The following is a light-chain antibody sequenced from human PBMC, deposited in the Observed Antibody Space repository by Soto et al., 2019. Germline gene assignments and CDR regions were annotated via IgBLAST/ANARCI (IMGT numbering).Light chain of an antibody. Sequence: EIVMTQSPDSLAVSLGQRATLSCTSSQSVLFSFNNQNYVAWYQVKPGQPPKLLIYWASIRDSVVPDRFSGSGFGTDVTVINCSRRGEGVEVYYCQQVYSSPATFGPGTKVVIK. J-gene: IGKJ3*01. CDR2: WAS. CDR1: QSVLFSFNNQNY. V-gene: IGKV4-1*01. CDR3: QQVYSSPAT.